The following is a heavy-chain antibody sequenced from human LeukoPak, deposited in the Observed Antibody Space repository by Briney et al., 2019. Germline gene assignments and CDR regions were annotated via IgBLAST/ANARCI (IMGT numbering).Heavy chain of an antibody. D-gene: IGHD6-19*01. V-gene: IGHV1-2*06. CDR2: INPNSGGT. CDR1: GYTFTGYY. CDR3: AREGSSGWWGFDY. J-gene: IGHJ4*02. Sequence: ASVKVSCKASGYTFTGYYMHWVRQAPGQGLEWMGRINPNSGGTNYAQKLQGRVTMTTDTSTSTAYMELRSLRSDDTAVYYCAREGSSGWWGFDYWGQGTLVTVSS.